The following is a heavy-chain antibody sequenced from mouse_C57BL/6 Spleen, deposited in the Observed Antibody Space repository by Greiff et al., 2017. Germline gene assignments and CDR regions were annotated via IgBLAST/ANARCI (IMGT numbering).Heavy chain of an antibody. Sequence: VQLQQPGAELVKPGASVKLSCTASGFNIQDYYMHWVKQRTEQGLEWIGRIDPEDGETKYAPKFQGKATITADTSSNPAYLQRSSLTSEETAVYYCAREGIYYEYDEYVDVWGTGTTVTVSS. CDR3: AREGIYYEYDEYVDV. CDR2: IDPEDGET. CDR1: GFNIQDYY. J-gene: IGHJ1*03. V-gene: IGHV14-2*01. D-gene: IGHD2-4*01.